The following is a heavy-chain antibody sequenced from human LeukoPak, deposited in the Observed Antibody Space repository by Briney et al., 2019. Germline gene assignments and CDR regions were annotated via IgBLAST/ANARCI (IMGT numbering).Heavy chain of an antibody. D-gene: IGHD3-10*01. J-gene: IGHJ4*02. V-gene: IGHV3-73*01. CDR2: IRSKANSYAT. CDR3: TRVVFRFGIDY. CDR1: GFTFSGSA. Sequence: PGGSLRLSCAASGFTFSGSAMHWVRQASGKGLEWVGRIRSKANSYATAYAASVKGRFTISRDDSKNTAYLQMNSLKTEDTAVYYCTRVVFRFGIDYWGQGTLVTVSS.